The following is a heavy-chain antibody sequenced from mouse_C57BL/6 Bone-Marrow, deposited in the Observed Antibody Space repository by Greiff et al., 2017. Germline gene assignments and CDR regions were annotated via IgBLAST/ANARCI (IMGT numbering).Heavy chain of an antibody. J-gene: IGHJ2*01. V-gene: IGHV3-6*01. Sequence: EVKLLESGPGLVKPSQSLSLTCSVTGYSITSGYYWNWIRQFPGNKLEWMGFISYDGSNNYNPSLKNRISITRDTSKNQFFLKLNSVTTEDTATYSCARYWGLLFAYWGQGTTLTVSS. CDR1: GYSITSGYY. D-gene: IGHD4-1*01. CDR2: ISYDGSN. CDR3: ARYWGLLFAY.